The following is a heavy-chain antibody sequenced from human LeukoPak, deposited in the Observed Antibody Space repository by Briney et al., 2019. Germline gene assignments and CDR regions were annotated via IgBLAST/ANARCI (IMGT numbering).Heavy chain of an antibody. J-gene: IGHJ6*02. CDR1: GFTFNIYA. CDR2: IVYSGTT. V-gene: IGHV4-59*12. D-gene: IGHD5-24*01. Sequence: GSLRLSCAASGFTFNIYAMHWVRQAPGKKLEWIGSIVYSGTTFYSPSLKSRVIISIDTSKSQFSLRLSSVTAADTALYYCVRLNYRYGMDVWGQGTTVTVSS. CDR3: VRLNYRYGMDV.